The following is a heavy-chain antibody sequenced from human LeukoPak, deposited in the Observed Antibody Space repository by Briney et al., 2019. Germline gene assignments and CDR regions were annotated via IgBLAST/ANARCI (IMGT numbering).Heavy chain of an antibody. J-gene: IGHJ4*02. D-gene: IGHD3-22*01. V-gene: IGHV3-30*18. CDR2: ISYDGSNK. CDR1: GFTFSSYG. Sequence: PGGSLRLSCAASGFTFSSYGTHWVRQAPGKGLEWVADISYDGSNKYYADSVKGRFTISRDNSKNTLYLQMNSLRAEDTAVYYCAKERWIYDSSGSNIDYWGQGTLVTVSS. CDR3: AKERWIYDSSGSNIDY.